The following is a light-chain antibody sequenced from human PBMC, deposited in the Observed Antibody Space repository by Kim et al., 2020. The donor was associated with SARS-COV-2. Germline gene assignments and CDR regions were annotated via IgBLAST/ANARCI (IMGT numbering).Light chain of an antibody. V-gene: IGLV2-11*01. CDR2: DVS. CDR3: CSYAGSYTFV. J-gene: IGLJ1*01. Sequence: GQSVTISCPGTSSDVGGYNYVSWYQQHPGKAPNLMIYDVSKRPSGVPDRFSGSKSGNTASLTISGLQAEDEADYYCCSYAGSYTFVFGTGTKVTVL. CDR1: SSDVGGYNY.